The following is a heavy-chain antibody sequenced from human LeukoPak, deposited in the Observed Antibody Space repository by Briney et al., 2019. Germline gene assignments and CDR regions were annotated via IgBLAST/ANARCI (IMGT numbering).Heavy chain of an antibody. CDR1: GFTFSSYG. Sequence: GGSLRLSCAASGFTFSSYGMHWVRQAPGKGLEWVAVISYDGSNKYYADSVKGRFTISRDNSKNTLYLQMNSLRAEDTAVYYCARPPPPHDFWSGYYPPDIWGQGTMVTVSS. CDR2: ISYDGSNK. J-gene: IGHJ3*02. CDR3: ARPPPPHDFWSGYYPPDI. D-gene: IGHD3-3*01. V-gene: IGHV3-30*03.